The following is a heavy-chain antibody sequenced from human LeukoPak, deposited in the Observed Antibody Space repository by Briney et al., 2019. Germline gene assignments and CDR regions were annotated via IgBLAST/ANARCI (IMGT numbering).Heavy chain of an antibody. V-gene: IGHV3-64D*09. CDR1: GFTFSSYA. D-gene: IGHD1-26*01. CDR2: ISSNGDTT. Sequence: SGGSLRLSCSASGFTFSSYAMYWVRQAPGKGLEYVSTISSNGDTTYYADSVKARFTISRDNSKVTLYLQMTSLRPEDTAIYYCVKDPSGNYFYFDYWGQGTLVTVSS. J-gene: IGHJ4*02. CDR3: VKDPSGNYFYFDY.